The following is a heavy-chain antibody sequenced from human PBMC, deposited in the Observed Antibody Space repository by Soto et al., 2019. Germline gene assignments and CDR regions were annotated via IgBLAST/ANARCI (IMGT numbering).Heavy chain of an antibody. D-gene: IGHD2-2*01. J-gene: IGHJ5*02. CDR2: ITYSGDT. CDR3: ARDRWSSTSWEGCWFGP. CDR1: GASISSAGYS. V-gene: IGHV4-31*03. Sequence: TLSLTCTVSGASISSAGYSWSWVRQHPGKGLEWIGYITYSGDTDYNPSLRSRVSISIDTSRNQFSLKLSSVTAADTAVYYCARDRWSSTSWEGCWFGPWGQGTLVTVSS.